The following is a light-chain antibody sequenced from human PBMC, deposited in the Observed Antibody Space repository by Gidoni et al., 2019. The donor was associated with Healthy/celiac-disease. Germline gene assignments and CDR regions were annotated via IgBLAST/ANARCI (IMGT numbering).Light chain of an antibody. CDR3: QQRSNWPLYT. J-gene: IGKJ2*01. V-gene: IGKV3-11*01. CDR2: DAS. Sequence: CRASQSVSSDLAWYQQKPGQAPRLLIYDASNRATGIPARFSGSGSGTDFTLTISSLEPEDFAVYYCQQRSNWPLYTFGQGTKLEIK. CDR1: QSVSSD.